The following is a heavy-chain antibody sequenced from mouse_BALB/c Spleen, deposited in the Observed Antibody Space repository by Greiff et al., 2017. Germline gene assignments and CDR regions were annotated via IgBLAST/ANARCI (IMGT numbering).Heavy chain of an antibody. CDR1: GYTFSSYW. V-gene: IGHV1-9*01. J-gene: IGHJ3*01. Sequence: VKLLESGAELMKPGASVKISCKATGYTFSSYWIEWVKQRPGHGLEWIGEILPGSGSTNYNEKFKGKATFTADTSSNTAYMQLSSLTSEDSAVYYCANYYRYDERIFAYWGQGTLVTVSA. CDR2: ILPGSGST. CDR3: ANYYRYDERIFAY. D-gene: IGHD2-14*01.